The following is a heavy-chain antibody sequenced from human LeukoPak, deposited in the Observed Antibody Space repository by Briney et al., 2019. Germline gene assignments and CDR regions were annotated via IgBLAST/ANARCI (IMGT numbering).Heavy chain of an antibody. Sequence: SETLSLICTVSGASISSYYWSWIRQPPGKGLEWIGHMHYSGSTNYNPSLKSRVTISVDTSKNQFSLKLSSVTAADTAVYYCARFYDRSGPHFDYWGQGTLVTVSS. CDR1: GASISSYY. V-gene: IGHV4-59*01. D-gene: IGHD3-22*01. CDR3: ARFYDRSGPHFDY. J-gene: IGHJ4*02. CDR2: MHYSGST.